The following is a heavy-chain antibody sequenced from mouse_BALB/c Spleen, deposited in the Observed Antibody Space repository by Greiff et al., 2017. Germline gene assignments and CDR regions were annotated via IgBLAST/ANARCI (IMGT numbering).Heavy chain of an antibody. V-gene: IGHV5-9-4*01. J-gene: IGHJ4*01. CDR3: ARDYGSSYYAMDY. Sequence: EVQLVESGGGLVKPGGSLKLSCAASGFTFSSYAMSWVRQSPEKRLEWVAEISSGGSYTYYPDTVTGRFTISRDNAKNTLYLEMSSLRSEDTAMYYCARDYGSSYYAMDYWGKGTSDTVS. CDR1: GFTFSSYA. CDR2: ISSGGSYT. D-gene: IGHD1-1*01.